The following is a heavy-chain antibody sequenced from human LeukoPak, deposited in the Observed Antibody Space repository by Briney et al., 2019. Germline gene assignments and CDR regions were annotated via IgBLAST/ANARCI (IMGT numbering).Heavy chain of an antibody. CDR2: IYYSGST. CDR3: ARLLGIPFYY. J-gene: IGHJ4*01. D-gene: IGHD2-15*01. CDR1: GGSISSYY. V-gene: IGHV4-59*08. Sequence: SETLSLTCSVSGGSISSYYWSRIRQSPGKGLEWIGYIYYSGSTNYNPSLKSRVTISVDTPKNQFSLKLSSVTAADTAVYYCARLLGIPFYYWGQGNPGHRLL.